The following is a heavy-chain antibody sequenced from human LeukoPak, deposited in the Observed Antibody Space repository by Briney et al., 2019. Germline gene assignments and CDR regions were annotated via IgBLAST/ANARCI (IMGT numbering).Heavy chain of an antibody. J-gene: IGHJ4*02. CDR1: GYTFTGYY. CDR3: ARGRYDFWSGYSFDY. Sequence: ASVKVPCKASGYTFTGYYMHWVRQAPGQGLEWMGRINPNSGGTNYAQKFQGRVTMTRDTSISTAYMELSRLRSDDTAVYYCARGRYDFWSGYSFDYWGQGTLVTVSS. CDR2: INPNSGGT. D-gene: IGHD3-3*01. V-gene: IGHV1-2*06.